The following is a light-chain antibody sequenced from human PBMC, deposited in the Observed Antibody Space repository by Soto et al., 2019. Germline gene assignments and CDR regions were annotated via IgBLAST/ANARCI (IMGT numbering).Light chain of an antibody. CDR2: EVN. CDR1: SSDVGGYNY. Sequence: QSALTQPASVSGSLGQSITISCTRSSSDVGGYNYVSWYQQHPGKAPKLMIYEVNNRPSGVSNRFSGSKSGNTASLTISGLQAEDEADYYCRSFTSSSTQVLGGGTKLTVL. CDR3: RSFTSSSTQV. V-gene: IGLV2-14*01. J-gene: IGLJ3*02.